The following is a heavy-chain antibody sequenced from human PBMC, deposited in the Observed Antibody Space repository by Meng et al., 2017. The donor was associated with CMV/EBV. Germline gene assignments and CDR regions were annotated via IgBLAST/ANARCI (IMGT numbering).Heavy chain of an antibody. CDR1: GFTFSSYW. Sequence: GESLKISCAASGFTFSSYWMSWVRQAPGKGLEWVSYISSSGSTIYYADSVKGRFTISRDNAKNSLYLQMNSLRAEDTAVYYCASRIAAADPFDYWGQGTLVTVSS. J-gene: IGHJ4*02. D-gene: IGHD6-13*01. CDR3: ASRIAAADPFDY. CDR2: ISSSGSTI. V-gene: IGHV3-48*04.